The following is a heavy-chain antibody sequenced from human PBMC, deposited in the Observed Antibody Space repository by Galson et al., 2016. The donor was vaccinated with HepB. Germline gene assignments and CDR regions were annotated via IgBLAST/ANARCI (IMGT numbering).Heavy chain of an antibody. V-gene: IGHV3-13*01. D-gene: IGHD3-10*01. CDR2: IGTAPGDT. CDR3: ARGKSLWTTPWNYGLDV. CDR1: GFTFSFYD. J-gene: IGHJ6*04. Sequence: SLRLSCAASGFTFSFYDMHWVRQVTGKGLEWIPAIGTAPGDTYYSTSVKGRFTISRENVKNSLFLHMSSLRAGDTAVYYCARGKSLWTTPWNYGLDVWGKGTTVTVSS.